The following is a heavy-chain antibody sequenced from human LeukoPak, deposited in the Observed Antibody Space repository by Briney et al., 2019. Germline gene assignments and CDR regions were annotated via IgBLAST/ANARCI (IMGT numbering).Heavy chain of an antibody. CDR3: ARDHSGMDV. CDR1: GFTFSSYS. CDR2: ISSITSTI. J-gene: IGHJ6*02. V-gene: IGHV3-48*02. Sequence: GGSLRLSCAASGFTFSSYSMKWVRQAPGKGLECVLFISSITSTIYYAASVTGRFTISRDNAKNSLYLQMTSLRDEDTAVYYCARDHSGMDVWGQGTTVTVSS.